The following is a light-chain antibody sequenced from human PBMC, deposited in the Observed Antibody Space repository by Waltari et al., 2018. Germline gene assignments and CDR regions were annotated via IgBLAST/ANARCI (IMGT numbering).Light chain of an antibody. CDR1: STAAGVYNY. Sequence: QSALTQPPSASGSPGQSVTISCTGTSTAAGVYNYVSWYQQHPGKAPKLLIYEVSERPAGVPDRFSGSKSGYTASLTVSGLQAEDEADYFCASFAGSNTLFGGGTKLTVL. CDR2: EVS. V-gene: IGLV2-8*01. CDR3: ASFAGSNTL. J-gene: IGLJ2*01.